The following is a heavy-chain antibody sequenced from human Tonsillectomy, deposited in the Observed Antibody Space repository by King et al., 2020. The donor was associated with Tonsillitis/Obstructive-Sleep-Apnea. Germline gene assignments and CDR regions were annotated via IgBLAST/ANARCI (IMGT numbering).Heavy chain of an antibody. J-gene: IGHJ6*04. D-gene: IGHD2-2*01. Sequence: VQLQQWGAGLLKPSETLSLTCAVYGGSFSGNFWSWIRQPPGKGLEWIGEINHSGSTNYKPSLKSRVTISVDTSKNQFSLKLNSVTAADTAVYYCASWRAYCISTNCYYVCGKGTTVTVSS. CDR2: INHSGST. CDR3: ASWRAYCISTNCYYV. CDR1: GGSFSGNF. V-gene: IGHV4-34*01.